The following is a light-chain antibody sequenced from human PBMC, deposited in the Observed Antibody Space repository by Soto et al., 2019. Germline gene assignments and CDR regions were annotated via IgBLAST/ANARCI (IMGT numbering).Light chain of an antibody. J-gene: IGKJ2*01. CDR1: QSVSSY. CDR3: QQRSNGYT. V-gene: IGKV3-11*01. CDR2: DAS. Sequence: EIVLTQSPATLSLSPGERATLSCRASQSVSSYLAWYQQKPGQAPRLLIYDASNGATGIPARFSGSGAGTAFTLTIRSLEPEDFAVYSCQQRSNGYTFGQGKKLEIK.